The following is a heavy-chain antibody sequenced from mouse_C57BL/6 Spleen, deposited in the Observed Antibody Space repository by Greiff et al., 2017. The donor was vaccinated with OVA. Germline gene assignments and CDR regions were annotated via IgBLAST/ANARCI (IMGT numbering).Heavy chain of an antibody. CDR2: IHPNSGCT. D-gene: IGHD2-10*01. Sequence: QVHVKQPGAELVKPGASVKLSCTASGFTFTSYGMHWVKQRPGQGLEWIGMIHPNSGCTYYNEKFKSKVTLTVDKSSSTAYMQLSNLNSEDSAYYYCATYSPMGYWGQGTLVTVSA. CDR3: ATYSPMGY. V-gene: IGHV1-64*01. CDR1: GFTFTSYG. J-gene: IGHJ3*01.